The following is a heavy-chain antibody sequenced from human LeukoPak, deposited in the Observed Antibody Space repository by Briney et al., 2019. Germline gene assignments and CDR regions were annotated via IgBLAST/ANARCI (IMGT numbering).Heavy chain of an antibody. D-gene: IGHD2-15*01. CDR2: ISYDGSNK. CDR3: ADLVHCSGGSCYPTFDAFDI. J-gene: IGHJ3*02. V-gene: IGHV3-30*03. CDR1: GLTFSTCA. Sequence: GGSLRLSCAASGLTFSTCAMHWVRQAPGKGLEWVAVISYDGSNKYYADSVKGRFTISRDNSKNTLYLQMNSLRAEDTAVYYCADLVHCSGGSCYPTFDAFDIWGQGTMVTVSS.